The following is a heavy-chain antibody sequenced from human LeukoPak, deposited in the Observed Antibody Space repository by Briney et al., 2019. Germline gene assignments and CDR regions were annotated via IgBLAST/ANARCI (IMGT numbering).Heavy chain of an antibody. CDR2: INPSGGST. D-gene: IGHD6-13*01. J-gene: IGHJ3*02. CDR3: ARWEEAAAGMGDDAFDI. CDR1: GYTFTSYY. Sequence: ASVKVSCKXSGYTFTSYYMHWVRQAPGQGLEWMGIINPSGGSTSYPQKFQGRVTMTRDTSTSTVYMELSSLRSEDTAVYYCARWEEAAAGMGDDAFDIWGQGTMVTVSS. V-gene: IGHV1-46*01.